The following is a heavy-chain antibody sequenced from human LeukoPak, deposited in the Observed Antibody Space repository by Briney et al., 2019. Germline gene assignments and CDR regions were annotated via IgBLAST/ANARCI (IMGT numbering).Heavy chain of an antibody. CDR3: ARGGHDYGDPLRQGGYFDY. D-gene: IGHD4-17*01. V-gene: IGHV1-69*13. CDR1: GGTLSSYA. CDR2: IIPIFGTA. J-gene: IGHJ4*02. Sequence: GASVQVSCQASGGTLSSYAISWVRQAPGQGLEWMGGIIPIFGTANYAQKFQGRVTITADESTSTAYMELSSLRSEDTAVYYCARGGHDYGDPLRQGGYFDYWGQGTLVTVSS.